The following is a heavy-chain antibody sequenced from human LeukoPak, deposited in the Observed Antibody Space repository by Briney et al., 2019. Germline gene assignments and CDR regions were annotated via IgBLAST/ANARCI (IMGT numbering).Heavy chain of an antibody. CDR3: ARFSRITWGDWGDAFDI. CDR1: GGSFSDYF. J-gene: IGHJ3*02. CDR2: IDDGGNT. D-gene: IGHD2-21*02. Sequence: NSSETLSLTCSVYGGSFSDYFWSWIRQSPGKGLEWLGEIDDGGNTNYNPSLMSRVIVSMEKSKKQFSLVMRSVAAADTAVYYCARFSRITWGDWGDAFDIWGQGTTVIVSS. V-gene: IGHV4-34*01.